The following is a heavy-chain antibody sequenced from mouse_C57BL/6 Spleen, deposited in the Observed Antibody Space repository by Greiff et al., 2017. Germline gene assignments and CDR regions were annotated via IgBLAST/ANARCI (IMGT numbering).Heavy chain of an antibody. Sequence: QVQLQQPGAELVMPGASVKLSCKASGYTFTSYWMHWVKQRPGQGLEWIGKFDPSDSYTNYNQKFKGKSTLTVDKSSSTAYMQLSSLTSEDSAVYYCARRDYYINYCCFEVWGTGTTVTVSS. CDR1: GYTFTSYW. CDR2: FDPSDSYT. CDR3: ARRDYYINYCCFEV. V-gene: IGHV1-69*01. J-gene: IGHJ1*03. D-gene: IGHD2-5*01.